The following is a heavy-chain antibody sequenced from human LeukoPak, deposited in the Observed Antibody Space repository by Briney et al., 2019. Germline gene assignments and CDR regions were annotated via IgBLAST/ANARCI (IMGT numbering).Heavy chain of an antibody. V-gene: IGHV4-61*08. CDR3: ARGSRYYDLLTRSYNSPYYFDI. D-gene: IGHD3-9*01. CDR1: GGSISSGGYY. J-gene: IGHJ4*01. Sequence: PSETLSLTCTVSGGSISSGGYYWSWIRQPPGKGLEWIGYIYYSGSTSYNPSLKSRVTISVDTSKNQFSLKLSSVIAADTAVYYCARGSRYYDLLTRSYNSPYYFDIWGHGALVTVSS. CDR2: IYYSGST.